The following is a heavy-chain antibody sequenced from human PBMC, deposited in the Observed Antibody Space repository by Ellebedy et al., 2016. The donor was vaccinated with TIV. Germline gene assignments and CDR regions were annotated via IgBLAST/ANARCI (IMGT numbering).Heavy chain of an antibody. D-gene: IGHD1-20*01. CDR2: IWYDGTNK. J-gene: IGHJ4*02. V-gene: IGHV3-33*08. Sequence: GESLKISCAGSGFTFRNYGMNWVRQAPGKGLEWVAVIWYDGTNKKYGDSVKGRFTISRDNSKNTLYLQMNSLRAEDTAVYCCARDRGITGTGAFDYWGQGTLVTVSS. CDR3: ARDRGITGTGAFDY. CDR1: GFTFRNYG.